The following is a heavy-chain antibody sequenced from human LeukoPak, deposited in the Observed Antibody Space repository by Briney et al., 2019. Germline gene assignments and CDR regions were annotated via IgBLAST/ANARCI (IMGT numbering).Heavy chain of an antibody. CDR1: GGTFSSYA. V-gene: IGHV1-69*05. Sequence: SVKVSCKASGGTFSSYAISWVRQAPGQGLEWMGRIIPIFGTANYAQKFQGRVTITTDESTSTAYMELSSLRSEDTAVYYCARGQERLRLGELSFWGQGTLVTVSS. D-gene: IGHD3-16*02. CDR2: IIPIFGTA. J-gene: IGHJ4*02. CDR3: ARGQERLRLGELSF.